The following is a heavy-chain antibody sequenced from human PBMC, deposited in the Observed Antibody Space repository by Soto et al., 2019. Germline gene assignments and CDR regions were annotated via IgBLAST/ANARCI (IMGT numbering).Heavy chain of an antibody. CDR2: IYETGRT. D-gene: IGHD3-3*01. CDR1: GGSLATSTW. J-gene: IGHJ4*02. V-gene: IGHV4-4*02. CDR3: ARRKLRFLEGTDGPFDS. Sequence: QVQLREPGPGLVKPSGTLSLICSVSGGSLATSTWWSWVRQSPGKGLQWIGDIYETGRTKYNPSLQRRLTSAVDESKTQSSLKLASVTAADTAVYYCARRKLRFLEGTDGPFDSWGQGNLVIVSS.